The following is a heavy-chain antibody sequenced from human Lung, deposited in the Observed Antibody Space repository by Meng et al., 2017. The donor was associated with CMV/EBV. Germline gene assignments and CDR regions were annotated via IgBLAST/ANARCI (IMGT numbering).Heavy chain of an antibody. D-gene: IGHD2-15*01. J-gene: IGHJ5*02. Sequence: SCAASGFIFSSYAMTWVRQAAGKGLEWVSSVSVSGSSTYYASSLRGRLTIARDNSKNTLFLQINSLTIADTAVYYCARGVSENRIQDFFEPWGQGTXVTVSS. V-gene: IGHV3-23*01. CDR3: ARGVSENRIQDFFEP. CDR1: GFIFSSYA. CDR2: VSVSGSST.